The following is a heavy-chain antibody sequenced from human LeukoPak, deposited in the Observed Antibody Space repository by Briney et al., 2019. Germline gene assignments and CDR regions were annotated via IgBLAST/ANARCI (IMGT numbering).Heavy chain of an antibody. J-gene: IGHJ4*02. CDR3: ATETIGRHYDY. D-gene: IGHD1-14*01. CDR1: GFTFSSCG. Sequence: AGGSLRLSCAACGFTFSSCGFNWVRQAPGKGLEWVSSIGPTGTDRYYADSVRGRFTISRDNAKNSMYLQIDNLRDEDAAVYYCATETIGRHYDYWGQGTLLTVSS. CDR2: IGPTGTDR. V-gene: IGHV3-21*01.